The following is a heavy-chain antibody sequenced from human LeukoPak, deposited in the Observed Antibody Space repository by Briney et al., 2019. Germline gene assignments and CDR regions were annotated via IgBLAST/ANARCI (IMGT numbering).Heavy chain of an antibody. V-gene: IGHV3-74*01. CDR1: GFTFSSHW. D-gene: IGHD6-19*01. J-gene: IGHJ4*02. Sequence: GGSLRLSCAASGFTFSSHWMHWVRQAPGKGLVCVSRIKSDGTYSDYGDSVRGRFTISRDNSKNTLYLQMNSLRAEDTAVYYCARVGIAVALWGQGTLVTVSS. CDR2: IKSDGTYS. CDR3: ARVGIAVAL.